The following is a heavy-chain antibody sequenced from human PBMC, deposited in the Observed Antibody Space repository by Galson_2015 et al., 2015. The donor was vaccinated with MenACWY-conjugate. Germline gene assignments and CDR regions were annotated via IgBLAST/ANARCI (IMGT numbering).Heavy chain of an antibody. CDR2: ISKSGSPI. D-gene: IGHD5-18*01. J-gene: IGHJ6*03. V-gene: IGHV3-48*03. Sequence: SRRLSCAASGFTFTGYEFNWVRQAPGKGLEWLSYISKSGSPIYYADSVKGRFTISRDNIQKSLFLEMNSLRAGDTGVYYCARVGTWIHQYFYYMDVWGKGTTVTVSS. CDR1: GFTFTGYE. CDR3: ARVGTWIHQYFYYMDV.